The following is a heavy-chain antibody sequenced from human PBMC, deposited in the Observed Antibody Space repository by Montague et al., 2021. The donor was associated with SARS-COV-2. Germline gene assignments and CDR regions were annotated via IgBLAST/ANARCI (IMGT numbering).Heavy chain of an antibody. CDR3: AHRLARHYDTSAYLWCPFDY. CDR2: IYWDDDE. V-gene: IGHV2-5*02. Sequence: VKHTQTLTLTCTFSGFSLSTNGVGVGWIRQPPGKALEWLALIYWDDDERYSPSPKSRLTITKDTSKNQVVLTMTNMDPVDTATYYCAHRLARHYDTSAYLWCPFDYWGQGTLVTVSS. D-gene: IGHD3-22*01. J-gene: IGHJ4*02. CDR1: GFSLSTNGVG.